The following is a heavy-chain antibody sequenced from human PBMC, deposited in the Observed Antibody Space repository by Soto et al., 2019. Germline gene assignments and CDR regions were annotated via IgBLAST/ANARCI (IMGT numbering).Heavy chain of an antibody. CDR3: AREIERLLAY. CDR1: GFTFSSYA. D-gene: IGHD3-3*01. V-gene: IGHV3-30-3*01. Sequence: QVQLVESGGGVVQPGRSLRLSCAASGFTFSSYARHWVRQAPGKGLEWVAVISYDGSNKYYADSVKGRFTISRDNSKNTLYLQMNSLRAEDTAVYYCAREIERLLAYWGQGTLVTVCS. J-gene: IGHJ4*02. CDR2: ISYDGSNK.